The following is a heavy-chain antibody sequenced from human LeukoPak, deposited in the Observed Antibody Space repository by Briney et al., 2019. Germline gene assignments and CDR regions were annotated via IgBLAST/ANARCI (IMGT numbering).Heavy chain of an antibody. Sequence: ASVKVSCKASGYTFTGYYMHWVRQAPGQGLEWMGRINPNSGGTNYAQKLQGRVTMTTDTSTSTAYMELRSLRSDDTAVYYCAAARSGIAVAAIDYWGQGTLVTVSS. J-gene: IGHJ4*02. V-gene: IGHV1-2*02. CDR2: INPNSGGT. CDR1: GYTFTGYY. CDR3: AAARSGIAVAAIDY. D-gene: IGHD6-19*01.